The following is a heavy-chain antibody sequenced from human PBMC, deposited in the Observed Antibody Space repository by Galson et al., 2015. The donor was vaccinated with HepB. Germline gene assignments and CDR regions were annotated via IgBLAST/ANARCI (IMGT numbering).Heavy chain of an antibody. J-gene: IGHJ4*02. CDR2: IYPGDSDT. CDR1: GYSFTSYW. Sequence: QSGAEVKKPGESLKISCKGSGYSFTSYWIAWVRQMPGKGLEWMGIIYPGDSDTRYSPSFQGQVTISADRSISTAYLQWSSLKASDTAMYYCARQPARTYYGSGSGHGWGQGTLVTVSS. V-gene: IGHV5-51*01. D-gene: IGHD3-10*01. CDR3: ARQPARTYYGSGSGHG.